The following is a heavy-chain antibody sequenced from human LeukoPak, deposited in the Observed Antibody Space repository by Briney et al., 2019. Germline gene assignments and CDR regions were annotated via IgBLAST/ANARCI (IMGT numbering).Heavy chain of an antibody. J-gene: IGHJ3*02. CDR3: ARGMGDYYDSSGPSFDI. V-gene: IGHV3-30-3*01. CDR2: ISNDGINK. D-gene: IGHD3-22*01. Sequence: QAGGSLRLSCAASGFTFSSYAMHWVRQAPGKGLEWVAVISNDGINKYYADSVKGRFTISRDNSKNTLYLQMNSLRAEDTAVYYCARGMGDYYDSSGPSFDIWGQGTMVTVSS. CDR1: GFTFSSYA.